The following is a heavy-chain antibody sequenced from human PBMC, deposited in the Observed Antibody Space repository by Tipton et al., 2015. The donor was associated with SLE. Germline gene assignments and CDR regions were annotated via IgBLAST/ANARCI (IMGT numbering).Heavy chain of an antibody. CDR2: TYYSGSP. D-gene: IGHD3-22*01. Sequence: TLSLTCTVSGGSIRSSSYYWSWIRQHPGKGLEWIGYTYYSGSPYYNPSLKSRVTISLDMSKNQFSLRLSSVTAADTAVYYCPIYYHDSTGLHWFDPWGQGTLVTVSS. CDR3: PIYYHDSTGLHWFDP. J-gene: IGHJ5*02. CDR1: GGSIRSSSYY. V-gene: IGHV4-31*06.